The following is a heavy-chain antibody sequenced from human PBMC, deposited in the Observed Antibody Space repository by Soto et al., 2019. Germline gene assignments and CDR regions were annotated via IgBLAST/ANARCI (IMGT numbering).Heavy chain of an antibody. CDR2: ISYDGSNK. D-gene: IGHD6-19*01. J-gene: IGHJ4*02. Sequence: GGSLRLSCAASGFTFSSYGMHWVHQAPGKGLEWVAVISYDGSNKYYADSVKGRFTISRDNSKNTLYLQMNSLRAEDTAVYYCAKVRWGWPISGYFDYWGQGTLVTVSS. CDR1: GFTFSSYG. V-gene: IGHV3-30*18. CDR3: AKVRWGWPISGYFDY.